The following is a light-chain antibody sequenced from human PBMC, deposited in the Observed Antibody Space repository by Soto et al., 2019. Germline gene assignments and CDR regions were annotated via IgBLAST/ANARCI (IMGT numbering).Light chain of an antibody. CDR1: SSDVGAYTS. CDR2: EVS. Sequence: QSALTQPASVSGSPGQSITLSCTGSSSDVGAYTSVSWYQHHPGKAPKLMIYEVSKRPSGVSNRFSGSKSGNTASLTISGLQPEDEAHYYCSSHTSDNRSYVFGTGTQLTV. J-gene: IGLJ1*01. CDR3: SSHTSDNRSYV. V-gene: IGLV2-14*01.